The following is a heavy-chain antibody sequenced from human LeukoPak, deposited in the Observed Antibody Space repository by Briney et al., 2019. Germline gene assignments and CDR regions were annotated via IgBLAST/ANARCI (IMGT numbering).Heavy chain of an antibody. CDR2: IYYSGST. J-gene: IGHJ5*02. V-gene: IGHV4-39*01. D-gene: IGHD3-3*01. CDR1: GGSISSSSYY. CDR3: AQSRYYDFWSGYYLGNNWFDP. Sequence: SETLSLTCTVSGGSISSSSYYWGWIRQSPGKGLEWIGSIYYSGSTYYNPSLKSRVTISVDTSKNQFSLKLSSVTAADTAVYYCAQSRYYDFWSGYYLGNNWFDPWGQGTLVTVSS.